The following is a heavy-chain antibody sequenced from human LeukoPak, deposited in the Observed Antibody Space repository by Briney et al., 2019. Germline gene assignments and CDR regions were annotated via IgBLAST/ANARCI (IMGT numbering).Heavy chain of an antibody. CDR1: GFTFSSYA. CDR3: AKALDTAMVNEDAFDI. D-gene: IGHD5-18*01. Sequence: GGSLRLSCAASGFTFSSYAMSWVRQAPGKGLEWVSAISGSGGSTYYADSVKGRFTISRDNSKNTLYLQMNSLRAEDTAVYYCAKALDTAMVNEDAFDIWGQGTMVTVSS. V-gene: IGHV3-23*01. J-gene: IGHJ3*02. CDR2: ISGSGGST.